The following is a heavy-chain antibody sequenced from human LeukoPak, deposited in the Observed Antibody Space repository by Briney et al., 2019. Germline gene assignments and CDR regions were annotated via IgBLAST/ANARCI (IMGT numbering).Heavy chain of an antibody. Sequence: SETLSLTCTVSGGSISSGDYYWSWIRQPPGKGLEWIGYIYYSGSTYYNPSLKSRVTISVDTSKNQFSLKLSSVTAADTAVYYCARDLIDHYYYYYYHMDVWGKGTTVTVSS. CDR1: GGSISSGDYY. V-gene: IGHV4-30-4*08. J-gene: IGHJ6*03. D-gene: IGHD2-21*01. CDR2: IYYSGST. CDR3: ARDLIDHYYYYYYHMDV.